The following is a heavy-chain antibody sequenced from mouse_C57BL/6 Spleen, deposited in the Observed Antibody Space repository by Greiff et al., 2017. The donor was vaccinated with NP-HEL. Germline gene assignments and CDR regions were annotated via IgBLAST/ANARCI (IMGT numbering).Heavy chain of an antibody. CDR2: IDPSDSYT. V-gene: IGHV1-69*01. J-gene: IGHJ4*01. CDR1: GYTFTSYW. Sequence: QVHLKQPGAELVMPGASVKLSCKASGYTFTSYWMHWVKQRPGQGLEWIGEIDPSDSYTNYNQKFKGKSTLTVDKSSSTAYMQLSSLTSEDSAVYYCARFSYYDFPYAMDYWGQGTSVTVSS. CDR3: ARFSYYDFPYAMDY. D-gene: IGHD2-4*01.